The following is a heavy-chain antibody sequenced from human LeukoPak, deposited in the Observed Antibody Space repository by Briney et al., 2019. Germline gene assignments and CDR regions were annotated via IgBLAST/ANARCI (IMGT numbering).Heavy chain of an antibody. CDR1: GFTVSSNY. CDR2: IYSGGST. D-gene: IGHD2-2*01. J-gene: IGHJ4*02. Sequence: GGSLSLSCAASGFTVSSNYMSWVRQAPGKGLEWVSVIYSGGSTYYADSVKGRFTISRDNSKNTLYLQMNSLRAEDTAVYYCARGYCSSTSCYDVWRPLDYWGQGTLVTVSS. V-gene: IGHV3-53*01. CDR3: ARGYCSSTSCYDVWRPLDY.